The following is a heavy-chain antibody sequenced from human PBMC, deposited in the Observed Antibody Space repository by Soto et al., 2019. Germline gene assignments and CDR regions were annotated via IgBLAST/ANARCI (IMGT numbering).Heavy chain of an antibody. J-gene: IGHJ6*02. Sequence: PSETLSLTCTVSGGSISSSYYYWGWIRQPPGKGLEWIGSIYYSGSSYYSPSLKSRVTISVDTSKNQFSLKLSSVTAADSAVYYCASQGDCSGGSCYGDDYYYYGMDVWGQGTTVTVSS. CDR1: GGSISSSYYY. CDR3: ASQGDCSGGSCYGDDYYYYGMDV. CDR2: IYYSGSS. V-gene: IGHV4-39*01. D-gene: IGHD2-15*01.